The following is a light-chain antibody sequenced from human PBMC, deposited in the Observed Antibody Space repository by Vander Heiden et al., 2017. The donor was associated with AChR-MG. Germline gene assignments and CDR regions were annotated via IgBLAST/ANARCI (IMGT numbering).Light chain of an antibody. CDR1: SSNIGSNY. J-gene: IGLJ2*01. Sequence: HSVLTQPPSASGTPGQWVSLSCSGRSSNIGSNYVYWYQQLPGTAPKHLIYRNNQRPSGVPDRFSGYKSGTSASLAISGLRSEDEADYYCAAWEDSLSGPYVVFGGGTKLTVL. V-gene: IGLV1-47*01. CDR2: RNN. CDR3: AAWEDSLSGPYVV.